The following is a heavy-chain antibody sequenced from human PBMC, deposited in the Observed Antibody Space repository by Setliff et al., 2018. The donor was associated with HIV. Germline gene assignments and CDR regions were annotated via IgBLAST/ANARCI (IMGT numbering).Heavy chain of an antibody. V-gene: IGHV1-46*01. D-gene: IGHD5-12*01. CDR2: INCASGRT. CDR1: GYIFSTHY. Sequence: GASVKVSCKASGYIFSTHYTHWVRQAPGQGLEWMGIINCASGRTVYTEKIKGRLAMARDMSRTTVYMELTSLRTEDTAVYYCARGGYSGEFLDAFDIWGQGTLVTV. J-gene: IGHJ3*02. CDR3: ARGGYSGEFLDAFDI.